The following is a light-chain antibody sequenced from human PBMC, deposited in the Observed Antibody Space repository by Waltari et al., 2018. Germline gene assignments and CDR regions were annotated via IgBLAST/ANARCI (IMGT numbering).Light chain of an antibody. CDR2: YAS. CDR3: HHSSGLPYT. Sequence: EIVLTQSPDFQSVTPKEKGTITCRASQSIGDRLHWYQQKPGQSPNLLIKYASQSFSGVPSRFSGSGSGTDFTLTINSLEAEDAATYYCHHSSGLPYTFGQGTKLEIK. V-gene: IGKV6-21*01. CDR1: QSIGDR. J-gene: IGKJ2*01.